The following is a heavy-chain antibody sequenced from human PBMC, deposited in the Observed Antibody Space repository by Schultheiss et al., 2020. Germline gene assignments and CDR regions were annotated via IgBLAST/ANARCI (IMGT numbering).Heavy chain of an antibody. D-gene: IGHD6-19*01. J-gene: IGHJ6*02. CDR2: ISYDGSNK. Sequence: GGSLRLSCAASGFTFSSYGMHWVRQAPGKGLEWVAVISYDGSNKYYADSVKGRFTISRDNSKNTLYLQMNSLRAEDTAVYYCAKDMRYSSGWYSPGGMDVWGQGTTVTVSS. V-gene: IGHV3-30*18. CDR1: GFTFSSYG. CDR3: AKDMRYSSGWYSPGGMDV.